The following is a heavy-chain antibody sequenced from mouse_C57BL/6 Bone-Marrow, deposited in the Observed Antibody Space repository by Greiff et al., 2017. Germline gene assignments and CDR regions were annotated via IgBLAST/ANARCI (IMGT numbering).Heavy chain of an antibody. J-gene: IGHJ3*01. Sequence: EVKVVESGEGLVKPGGSLKLSCAASGFTFSSYAMSWVRQTPEKRLEWVAYISSGGDYIYYADTVKGRFTISRDNARNTLYLQMSSLKSEDTAMYYCTRALIYYYGSSYPAWFAYWGQGTLVTVSA. D-gene: IGHD1-1*01. CDR1: GFTFSSYA. CDR3: TRALIYYYGSSYPAWFAY. CDR2: ISSGGDYI. V-gene: IGHV5-9-1*02.